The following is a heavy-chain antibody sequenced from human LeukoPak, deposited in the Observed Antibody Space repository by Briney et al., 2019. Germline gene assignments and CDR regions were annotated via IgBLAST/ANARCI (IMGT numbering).Heavy chain of an antibody. CDR2: INHSGST. J-gene: IGHJ4*02. Sequence: SETLTLTCAVYGGSFSGYYWSWIRQPPGKGLEWIGEINHSGSTNYNPSLKRRVTISVDTSKNQFSLKLSSVTAADTAVYYCARGPLRLDYWGQGTLVTVSS. CDR3: ARGPLRLDY. V-gene: IGHV4-34*01. CDR1: GGSFSGYY.